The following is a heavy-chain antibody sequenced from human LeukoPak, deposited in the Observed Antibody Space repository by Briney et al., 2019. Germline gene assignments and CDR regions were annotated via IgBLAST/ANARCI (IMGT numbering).Heavy chain of an antibody. J-gene: IGHJ4*02. CDR1: GFTFSSYV. Sequence: AGGSLRLSCETAGFTFSSYVMHWVRRTPGKGLVWVSRISHDGIISYADSVRGRSTISRDNAKNTLILQMNSLRVEDTAVYYCARDWVYKIDYWGRGTLVTVSS. CDR3: ARDWVYKIDY. D-gene: IGHD5-24*01. V-gene: IGHV3-74*01. CDR2: ISHDGII.